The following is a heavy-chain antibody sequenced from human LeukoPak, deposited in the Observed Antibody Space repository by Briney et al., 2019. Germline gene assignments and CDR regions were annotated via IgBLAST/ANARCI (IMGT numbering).Heavy chain of an antibody. CDR3: ARGNLDTAMVPPTYYFDY. CDR1: GGSFSGYY. J-gene: IGHJ4*02. V-gene: IGHV4-34*01. Sequence: PSETLSLTRAVYGGSFSGYYWSWLRQPPGKGLEWIGEINHSGSTNYNPSLKSRVTISVDTSKNQFSLKLSSVTAADTAVYYCARGNLDTAMVPPTYYFDYWGQGTLVTVSS. CDR2: INHSGST. D-gene: IGHD5-18*01.